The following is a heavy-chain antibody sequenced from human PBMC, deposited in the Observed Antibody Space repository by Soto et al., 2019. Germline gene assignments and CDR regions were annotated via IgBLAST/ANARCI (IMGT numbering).Heavy chain of an antibody. J-gene: IGHJ5*02. CDR1: GFTFSSYS. V-gene: IGHV3-21*01. Sequence: GGSLRLSCAASGFTFSSYSMNWVRQAPGKGLEWVSSISSSSSYIYYADSVKGRFTISRDNAKNSLYLQMNSLRAEDTAVYYCARVRASYYYGSGTNWFDPWGQGTLVTV. CDR2: ISSSSSYI. CDR3: ARVRASYYYGSGTNWFDP. D-gene: IGHD3-10*01.